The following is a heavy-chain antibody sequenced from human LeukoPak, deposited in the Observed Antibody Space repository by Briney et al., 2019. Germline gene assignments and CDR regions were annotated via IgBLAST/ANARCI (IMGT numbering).Heavy chain of an antibody. CDR2: INPNSGGT. CDR1: GYTFTGYY. Sequence: VASVKVSCKASGYTFTGYYMHSVRQAPGQGLEWMGWINPNSGGTNYAQKFQGRVTMTRDTSISTAYMELSRLRSDDTAVYYCARGYYYDSSGYLAENWFDPWGQGTLVTVSS. V-gene: IGHV1-2*02. CDR3: ARGYYYDSSGYLAENWFDP. D-gene: IGHD3-22*01. J-gene: IGHJ5*02.